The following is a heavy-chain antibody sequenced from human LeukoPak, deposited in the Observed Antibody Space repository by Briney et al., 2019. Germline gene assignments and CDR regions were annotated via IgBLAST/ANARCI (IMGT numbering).Heavy chain of an antibody. J-gene: IGHJ4*02. V-gene: IGHV1-69*13. CDR2: ITPIFDTA. D-gene: IGHD3-16*01. Sequence: SVKLSCKASGGTFSSYAISWVRQAPGQGLEWMGGITPIFDTANYAQKFQGRVTITADESTSTAYMELSSLRSEDTAAYYCASPFGSGGYFDYWGQGTLVTVSS. CDR3: ASPFGSGGYFDY. CDR1: GGTFSSYA.